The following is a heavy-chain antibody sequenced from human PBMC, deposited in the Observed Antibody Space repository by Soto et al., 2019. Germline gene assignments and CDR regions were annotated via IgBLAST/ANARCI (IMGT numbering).Heavy chain of an antibody. CDR1: GYNFPDYW. D-gene: IGHD6-19*01. V-gene: IGHV5-51*01. Sequence: GESLKISCKGSGYNFPDYWIAWVRQMPGKDLEWMGFIYPGNSETRYSPSFQGQVTISADKSLSTAHLQWGSLKASDTAMYYCARPKSSGRFTPFGYWGQGTLVTVSS. CDR2: IYPGNSET. J-gene: IGHJ4*02. CDR3: ARPKSSGRFTPFGY.